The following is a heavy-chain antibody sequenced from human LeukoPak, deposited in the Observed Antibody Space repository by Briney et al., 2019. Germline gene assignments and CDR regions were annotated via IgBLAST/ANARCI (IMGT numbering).Heavy chain of an antibody. J-gene: IGHJ3*02. Sequence: GGSLRLSCAASGFTVSSNYMSWVRRAPGKGLEWVSVIYSGGSTYYADSVKGRFTISRDNSKNTLYLQMNSLRAEDTAVYYCAREVEQQVYAFDIWGQGTMVTVSS. CDR2: IYSGGST. V-gene: IGHV3-66*01. CDR3: AREVEQQVYAFDI. CDR1: GFTVSSNY. D-gene: IGHD6-13*01.